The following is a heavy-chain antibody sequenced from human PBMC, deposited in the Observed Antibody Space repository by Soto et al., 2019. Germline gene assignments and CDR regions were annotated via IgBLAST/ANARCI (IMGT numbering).Heavy chain of an antibody. D-gene: IGHD3-9*01. J-gene: IGHJ3*02. V-gene: IGHV3-21*01. Sequence: EVQLLESGGGLVNPGGSLRLSCATSGFTFSSYSMDWVRQAPGKGLEWVSSINPTSRYVFYADSVRGRFTISRDYAENSLHLQMNGLRGEDTAVYYCARHETRLTGDGCDIWGRATLVTVSS. CDR2: INPTSRYV. CDR1: GFTFSSYS. CDR3: ARHETRLTGDGCDI.